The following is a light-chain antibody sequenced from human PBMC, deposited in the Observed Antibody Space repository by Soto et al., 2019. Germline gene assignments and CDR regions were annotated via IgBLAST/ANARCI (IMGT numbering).Light chain of an antibody. CDR1: QSVSSY. CDR2: DAS. J-gene: IGKJ5*01. CDR3: QQRSNWPPSIT. V-gene: IGKV3-11*01. Sequence: EIVLTQSPATLSLSPGERATLSCRASQSVSSYLAWYQQKPGQAPRLLIYDASNRATGIPARFSGSGSGTDFTLTISSLEPEDFEVYYCQQRSNWPPSITFGQGTRLEIK.